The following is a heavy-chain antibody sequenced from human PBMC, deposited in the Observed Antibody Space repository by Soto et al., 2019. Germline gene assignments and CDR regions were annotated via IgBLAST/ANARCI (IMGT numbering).Heavy chain of an antibody. CDR3: AHQLVSPPQDAFDI. D-gene: IGHD6-13*01. Sequence: SGPSCEPTQTLTLTCTFSGFSLSTSGVGVGWIRQPPGKALEWLALIYWNDDKRYSPSLKSRLTITKDTSKNQVVLTMTNMDPVDTATYYCAHQLVSPPQDAFDIWGQGTMVTVSS. V-gene: IGHV2-5*01. CDR2: IYWNDDK. J-gene: IGHJ3*02. CDR1: GFSLSTSGVG.